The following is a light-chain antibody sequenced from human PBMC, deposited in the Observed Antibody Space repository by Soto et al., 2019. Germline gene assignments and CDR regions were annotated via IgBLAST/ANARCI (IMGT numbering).Light chain of an antibody. CDR3: QQYNVYST. CDR2: KAS. CDR1: QSISSW. Sequence: DIQMTQSPSTLSASIGDRVNITCRASQSISSWLDWYQQKPGKAPKVLIYKASNLESGVPSRFSGSGSETEFTLTISSLQPDDFATYYCQQYNVYSTFGGGTKVEIK. V-gene: IGKV1-5*03. J-gene: IGKJ4*01.